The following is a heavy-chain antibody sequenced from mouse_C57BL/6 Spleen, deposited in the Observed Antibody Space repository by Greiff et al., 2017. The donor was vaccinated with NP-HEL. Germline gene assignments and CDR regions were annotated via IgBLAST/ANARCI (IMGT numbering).Heavy chain of an antibody. Sequence: QVQLQQSGAELVKPGASVKISCKASGYAFSSYWMNWVKQRPGKGLEWIGQIYPGDGDTNYNGKFKGKATLTADKSSSTAYMQLSSLTSEDSAVYFCAKLGRDYYAMDYWGQGTSVTVSS. CDR3: AKLGRDYYAMDY. CDR2: IYPGDGDT. D-gene: IGHD4-1*01. J-gene: IGHJ4*01. CDR1: GYAFSSYW. V-gene: IGHV1-80*01.